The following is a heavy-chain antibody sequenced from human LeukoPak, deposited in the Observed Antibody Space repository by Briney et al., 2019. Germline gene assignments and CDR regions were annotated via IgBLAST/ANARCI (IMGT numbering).Heavy chain of an antibody. CDR2: IWYDGSNK. J-gene: IGHJ4*02. CDR3: ARDQYSVGYSSGWYGYYFDY. CDR1: GFTFSSYG. Sequence: GGSLRLSCAASGFTFSSYGMHWVRQAPGKGLEWVAVIWYDGSNKYCADSVKGRFTISRDNSKNTLYLQMNSLRAEDTAVYYCARDQYSVGYSSGWYGYYFDYWAREPWSPSPQ. V-gene: IGHV3-33*01. D-gene: IGHD6-13*01.